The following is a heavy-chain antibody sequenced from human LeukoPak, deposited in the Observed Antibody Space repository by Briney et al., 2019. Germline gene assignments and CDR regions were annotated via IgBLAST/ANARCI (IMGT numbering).Heavy chain of an antibody. Sequence: PGGSLRLSCAASGFTFSSYGMHWVRQAPGKGLEWVAVIWYDGSNKYYVDSVRGRFTISRDNAKNSVYLQVTSLRVEDTAVYYCAAVSYLAFDIWGQGTMVTVSS. J-gene: IGHJ3*02. V-gene: IGHV3-33*03. CDR2: IWYDGSNK. D-gene: IGHD2/OR15-2a*01. CDR1: GFTFSSYG. CDR3: AAVSYLAFDI.